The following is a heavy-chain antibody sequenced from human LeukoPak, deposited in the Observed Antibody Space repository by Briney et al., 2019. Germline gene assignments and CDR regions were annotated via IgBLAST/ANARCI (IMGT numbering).Heavy chain of an antibody. Sequence: ASVKVSCKVSGYTLTELSMHWVRQAPGKGLEWMGGFDPEDGETIYAQKFQGRVTMTEDTSTDTAYMELSSLRSEDTAVYYCATGRAAAISAYYYYGMDVWAKGPRSPSP. J-gene: IGHJ6*02. CDR2: FDPEDGET. V-gene: IGHV1-24*01. CDR3: ATGRAAAISAYYYYGMDV. CDR1: GYTLTELS. D-gene: IGHD2-2*02.